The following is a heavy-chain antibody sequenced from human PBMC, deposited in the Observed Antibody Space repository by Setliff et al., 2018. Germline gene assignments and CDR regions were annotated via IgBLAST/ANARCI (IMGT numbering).Heavy chain of an antibody. D-gene: IGHD3-10*01. CDR1: GFTFSTYR. V-gene: IGHV3-33*08. Sequence: GGSLRLSCAASGFTFSTYRMHWVRQAPGKGLEWVAVIWGDGGTKYHADSVKGRFTISRDNSKNTLYLQMNSLRPEDTAVYYCARDRGGTNPWFDFWGQGTQVTVSS. CDR2: IWGDGGTK. CDR3: ARDRGGTNPWFDF. J-gene: IGHJ5*01.